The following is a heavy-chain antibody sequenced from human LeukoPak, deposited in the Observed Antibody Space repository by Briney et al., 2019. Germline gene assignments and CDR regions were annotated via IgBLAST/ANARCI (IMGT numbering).Heavy chain of an antibody. CDR2: INPSGGST. CDR3: AKERLGVTTEDYFDY. J-gene: IGHJ4*02. V-gene: IGHV1-46*03. Sequence: ASVRVSCKASGYTFTSYYMHRVPEAPGQGREWMGVINPSGGSTSYEHKYQGRVTMTSDTSTSTVYMELSSLRSQDTDVYCGAKERLGVTTEDYFDYWCQGTLVTVSS. CDR1: GYTFTSYY. D-gene: IGHD4-11*01.